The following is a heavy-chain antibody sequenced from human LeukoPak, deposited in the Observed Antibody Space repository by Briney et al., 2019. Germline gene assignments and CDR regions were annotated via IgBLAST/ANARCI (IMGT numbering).Heavy chain of an antibody. Sequence: GGSLRLSCAASGFTFSDYYMSWIRQAPGKGLEWVSYISSSGSTIYYADSVKGRFTISRDNAKNSLYLQMNSLKAEDTALYFCITEPHDYGDFTFGYWGQGTLVTVSS. CDR2: ISSSGSTI. J-gene: IGHJ4*02. D-gene: IGHD4-17*01. CDR1: GFTFSDYY. V-gene: IGHV3-11*01. CDR3: ITEPHDYGDFTFGY.